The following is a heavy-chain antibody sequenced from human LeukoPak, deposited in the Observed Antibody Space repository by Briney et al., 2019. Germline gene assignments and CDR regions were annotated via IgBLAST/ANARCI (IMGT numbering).Heavy chain of an antibody. J-gene: IGHJ4*02. D-gene: IGHD3-22*01. CDR2: FDPEGGET. Sequence: ASVKVSCKVSGYTLTELSMHWVRQAPGKGLEWMGGFDPEGGETIYAQKFQGRVTMTEDTSTDTAYMELSSLRSEDTAVYYCATSPFSRTYYYDSSGYKMVDYWGQGTLVTVSS. V-gene: IGHV1-24*01. CDR1: GYTLTELS. CDR3: ATSPFSRTYYYDSSGYKMVDY.